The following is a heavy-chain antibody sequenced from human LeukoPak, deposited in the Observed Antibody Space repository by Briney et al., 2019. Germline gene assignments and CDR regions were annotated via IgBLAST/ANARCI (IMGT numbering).Heavy chain of an antibody. CDR1: GGSISSSSYY. J-gene: IGHJ4*02. V-gene: IGHV4-39*01. CDR2: IYYSGST. Sequence: SETLSLTCTVSGGSISSSSYYWGWIRQPPGKGLEWIGSIYYSGSTYYNPSLKSRVTISVDTSKNQFSLKLSSVTAADTAVYYCARGDVAAAGIIVHWGQGTLVTVSS. D-gene: IGHD6-13*01. CDR3: ARGDVAAAGIIVH.